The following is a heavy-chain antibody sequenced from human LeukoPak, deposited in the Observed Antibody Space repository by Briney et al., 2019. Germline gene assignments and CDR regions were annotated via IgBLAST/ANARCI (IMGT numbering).Heavy chain of an antibody. J-gene: IGHJ4*02. CDR3: ARLRRYSGSYLDF. V-gene: IGHV4-30-4*01. Sequence: SETLSLTCTVSGGSISSGDYYWSWIRQPPGKGLEWIGYIYYSGSTYYNPSLKSRVTISVDTSKNQFSLKLSSVTAADTAVYYCARLRRYSGSYLDFWGQGTLVTVSS. CDR1: GGSISSGDYY. D-gene: IGHD1-26*01. CDR2: IYYSGST.